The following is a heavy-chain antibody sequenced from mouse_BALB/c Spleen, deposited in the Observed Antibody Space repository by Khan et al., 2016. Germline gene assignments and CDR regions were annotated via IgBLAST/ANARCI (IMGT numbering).Heavy chain of an antibody. J-gene: IGHJ4*01. CDR1: GFSLTGYG. CDR3: ARVGVDY. Sequence: QVQLKQSGPGLVKPSQSLSITCTVTGFSLTGYGVNWVRQPPGKGLEWLGMIWGDGSTDYNSALKSRLSISQDTSKSQVFVKMNSLQNDDTARYYCARVGVDYWGQGTSVTVSS. D-gene: IGHD3-3*01. CDR2: IWGDGST. V-gene: IGHV2-6-7*01.